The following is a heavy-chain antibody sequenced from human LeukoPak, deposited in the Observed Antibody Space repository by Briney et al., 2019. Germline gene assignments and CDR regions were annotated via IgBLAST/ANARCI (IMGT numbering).Heavy chain of an antibody. Sequence: GGSLRLSCSASELSFSNYVMHWVRQAPGKGLEFVSAISSNGGSTYYADSVKGRFTISRDNSKNTLYLQVSSLRADDTAVYYCVKNGIYSSGWYGGYFDYWGQGTLVTVSS. D-gene: IGHD6-19*01. CDR2: ISSNGGST. J-gene: IGHJ4*02. V-gene: IGHV3-64D*09. CDR1: ELSFSNYV. CDR3: VKNGIYSSGWYGGYFDY.